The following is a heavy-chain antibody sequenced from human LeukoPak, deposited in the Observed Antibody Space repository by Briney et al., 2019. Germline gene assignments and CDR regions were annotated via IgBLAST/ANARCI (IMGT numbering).Heavy chain of an antibody. CDR3: ARYSSGFDI. V-gene: IGHV4-59*08. CDR2: IYYSGST. D-gene: IGHD6-19*01. Sequence: PSETLSLTCTVSGGSISSYYWSWTRQPPGKGLEWIGYIYYSGSTNYNPSLKSRVTISVDTSKNQFSLKLSSVTAADTAVYYCARYSSGFDIWGQGTMVTVSS. J-gene: IGHJ3*02. CDR1: GGSISSYY.